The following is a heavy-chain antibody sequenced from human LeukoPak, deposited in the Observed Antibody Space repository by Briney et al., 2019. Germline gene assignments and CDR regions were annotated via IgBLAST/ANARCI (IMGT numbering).Heavy chain of an antibody. CDR1: GGTFSSYA. D-gene: IGHD3-22*01. Sequence: SVTVSCKASGGTFSSYAISWVRQAPGQGLEWMGRIIPILGIANYAQKFQGRVTITADKSTSTAYMELSSLRSEDTAVYYCARPPDSSGFNFDYWGQGTLVTVSS. CDR2: IIPILGIA. J-gene: IGHJ4*02. CDR3: ARPPDSSGFNFDY. V-gene: IGHV1-69*04.